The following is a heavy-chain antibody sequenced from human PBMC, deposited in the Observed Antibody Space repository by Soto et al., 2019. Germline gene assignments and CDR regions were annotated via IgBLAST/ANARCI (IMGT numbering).Heavy chain of an antibody. Sequence: ASVKVSCKASGYTFTGYYMHWVRQAPGQGLEWMGWINPNSGGTNYAQKFQGWVTMTRDTSISTAYMELSRLRSDDTAVYYCARDLRSSSWYTYCYYGMDVRGQGTTVTVSS. J-gene: IGHJ6*02. CDR1: GYTFTGYY. CDR3: ARDLRSSSWYTYCYYGMDV. CDR2: INPNSGGT. D-gene: IGHD6-13*01. V-gene: IGHV1-2*04.